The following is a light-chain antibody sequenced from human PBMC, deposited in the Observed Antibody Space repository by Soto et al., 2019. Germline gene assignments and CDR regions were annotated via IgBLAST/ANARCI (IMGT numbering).Light chain of an antibody. J-gene: IGKJ4*01. CDR1: QSVSSD. Sequence: EIVMTQSPATLSVSPGERATLSCRASQSVSSDLVWYQQKPGQAPRLLIYGASTRATGIPARFSGSGSGTEFTLTISSLQSEDFAFYYCQQYNNWPPTFGGGTKVEIK. CDR2: GAS. CDR3: QQYNNWPPT. V-gene: IGKV3-15*01.